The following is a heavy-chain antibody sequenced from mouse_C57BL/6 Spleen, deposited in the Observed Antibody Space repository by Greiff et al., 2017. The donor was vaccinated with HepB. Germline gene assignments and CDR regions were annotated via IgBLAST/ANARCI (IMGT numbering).Heavy chain of an antibody. D-gene: IGHD2-5*01. J-gene: IGHJ2*01. CDR1: GYSFTGYY. V-gene: IGHV1-42*01. CDR2: INPSTGGT. Sequence: VQLQQSGPELVKPGASVKISCKASGYSFTGYYMNWVKQSPEKSLEWIGEINPSTGGTTYNQKFKAKATLTVDKSSSTAYMQLKSLTSEDSAVYYCARSYSTSGLDYWGQGTTLTVSS. CDR3: ARSYSTSGLDY.